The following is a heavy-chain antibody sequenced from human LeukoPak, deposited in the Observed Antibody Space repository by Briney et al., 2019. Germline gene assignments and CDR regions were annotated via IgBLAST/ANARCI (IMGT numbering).Heavy chain of an antibody. V-gene: IGHV1-69*06. D-gene: IGHD3-9*01. CDR2: IIPMFGAV. Sequence: SSVKVSCKASGGTFSSYAITWVRQAPGQGLQWMGGIIPMFGAVNYAQKFQGRVTITADKSTGTAYMELSSLRSEDTAVYYCARDDVRYFDWLLAPLDYWGQGTLVTVSS. J-gene: IGHJ4*02. CDR1: GGTFSSYA. CDR3: ARDDVRYFDWLLAPLDY.